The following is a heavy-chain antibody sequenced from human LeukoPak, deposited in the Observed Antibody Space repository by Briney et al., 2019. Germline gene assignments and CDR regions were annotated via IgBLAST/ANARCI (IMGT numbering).Heavy chain of an antibody. D-gene: IGHD3-10*02. CDR2: ISISSSYI. J-gene: IGHJ4*02. CDR3: ARDLCWGCFDD. Sequence: PGGSLRLSCAASGFTFSSYSMNWVRQAPGKGLEWVSSISISSSYIYYADSVKGRFTISRDNAKNSLYLQMNSLRVDDTAVYYCARDLCWGCFDDWGQGTLVTVSS. CDR1: GFTFSSYS. V-gene: IGHV3-21*04.